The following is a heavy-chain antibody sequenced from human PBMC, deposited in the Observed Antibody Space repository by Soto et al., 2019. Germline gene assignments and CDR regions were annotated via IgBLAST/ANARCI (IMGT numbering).Heavy chain of an antibody. CDR3: ARGFFLVAVAGTHFDY. V-gene: IGHV4-34*01. D-gene: IGHD6-19*01. J-gene: IGHJ4*02. CDR1: GGSFSGYY. CDR2: INHSGST. Sequence: QVQLQQWGAGLLKPSETLSLTCAVYGGSFSGYYWSWIRQPPGKGLEWIGEINHSGSTNYNPSLKSRVTISVDTSKNQFSLKLSSVTAADTAVYYCARGFFLVAVAGTHFDYWGQGTLVTVSS.